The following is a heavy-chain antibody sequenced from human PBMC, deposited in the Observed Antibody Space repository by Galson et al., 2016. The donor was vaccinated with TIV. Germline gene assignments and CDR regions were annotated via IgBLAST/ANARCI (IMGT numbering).Heavy chain of an antibody. D-gene: IGHD4-23*01. CDR2: ISPSGTRT. CDR3: AGEGTDYGGSGYLDH. V-gene: IGHV1-46*01. Sequence: SVKVSCKASTYTSTNYYMHWVRQAPGQGLEWMGIISPSGTRTTFAQNFQGRLTMTRDTSTSTVYMELSSLKSEDTAVYYCAGEGTDYGGSGYLDHWGQGTLLTVSS. CDR1: TYTSTNYY. J-gene: IGHJ4*02.